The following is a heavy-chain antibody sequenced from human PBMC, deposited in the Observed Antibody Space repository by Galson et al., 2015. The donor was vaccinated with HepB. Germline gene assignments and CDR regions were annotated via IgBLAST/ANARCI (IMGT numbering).Heavy chain of an antibody. J-gene: IGHJ4*02. CDR1: GFTFSSYA. CDR2: ISNSGGST. CDR3: AKIVGSSSWLPFDY. V-gene: IGHV3-23*01. D-gene: IGHD6-13*01. Sequence: SLRLSCAASGFTFSSYAMSWVRQAPGKGLEWVSVISNSGGSTYYADSVKGRFTISRDNSKNTLYLQMNSLRAEDTAVYYCAKIVGSSSWLPFDYWGQGTLVTVPS.